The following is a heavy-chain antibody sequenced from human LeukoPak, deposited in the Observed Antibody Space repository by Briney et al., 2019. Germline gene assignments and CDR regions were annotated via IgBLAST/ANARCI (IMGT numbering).Heavy chain of an antibody. CDR3: ARGLRYFDWYIDY. V-gene: IGHV4-30-4*01. D-gene: IGHD3-9*01. CDR1: GGSISSGDYY. J-gene: IGHJ4*02. Sequence: SQTLSLNCTVSGGSISSGDYYWSWIRQPPGKGLEWIGYIYYSGSTYYNPSLKSRVTISVDTSKNQFSLKLSSVTAADTAVYYCARGLRYFDWYIDYWGQGTLVTVSS. CDR2: IYYSGST.